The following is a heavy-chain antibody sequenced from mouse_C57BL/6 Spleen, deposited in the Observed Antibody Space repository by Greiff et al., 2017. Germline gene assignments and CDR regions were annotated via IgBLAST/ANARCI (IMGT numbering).Heavy chain of an antibody. CDR2: IYPGDGDT. J-gene: IGHJ2*01. CDR1: GYAFSSYW. CDR3: ARPGTGYFDY. D-gene: IGHD4-1*01. Sequence: QVQLQQSGAELVKPGASVKISCKASGYAFSSYWMNWVKQRPGKGLAWIGQIYPGDGDTTYNGKFKGKATLTADKSSSTAYMQLSSLTSEDSAVYVCARPGTGYFDYWGQGTTLTVAS. V-gene: IGHV1-80*01.